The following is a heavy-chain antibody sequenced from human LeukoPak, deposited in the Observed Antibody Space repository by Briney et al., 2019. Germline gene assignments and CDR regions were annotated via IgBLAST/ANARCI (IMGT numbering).Heavy chain of an antibody. V-gene: IGHV3-11*01. J-gene: IGHJ5*02. CDR3: ANLDIVVVPAASEWDWFDP. Sequence: GGSLRLSCAASGFTFSDYYMSWIRQAPGKGLEWVSYISSSGSTIYYADSVKGRFTISRDNSKNTLYLQMNSLRAEDTAVYYCANLDIVVVPAASEWDWFDPWGQGTLVTVSS. D-gene: IGHD2-2*01. CDR1: GFTFSDYY. CDR2: ISSSGSTI.